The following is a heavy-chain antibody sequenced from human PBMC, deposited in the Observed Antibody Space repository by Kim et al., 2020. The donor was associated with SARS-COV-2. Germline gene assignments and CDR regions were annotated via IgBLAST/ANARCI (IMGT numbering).Heavy chain of an antibody. CDR3: ARVSWYIAAAGKGNYFDY. V-gene: IGHV1-69*13. D-gene: IGHD6-13*01. J-gene: IGHJ4*02. CDR1: GGTFSSYA. Sequence: SVKVSCKASGGTFSSYAISWVRQAPGQGLEWMGGIIPIFGTANYAQKFQGRVTITADESTSTAYMELSSLRSEDTAVYYCARVSWYIAAAGKGNYFDYWGQGTLVTVSS. CDR2: IIPIFGTA.